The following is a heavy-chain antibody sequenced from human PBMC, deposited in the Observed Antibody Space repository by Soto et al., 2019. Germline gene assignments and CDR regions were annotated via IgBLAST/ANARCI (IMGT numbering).Heavy chain of an antibody. CDR3: ARASGYSYGYDDFFDN. D-gene: IGHD5-18*01. CDR1: GGSINGYY. J-gene: IGHJ4*01. V-gene: IGHV4-59*01. Sequence: QVQLQESGPGLVKPSETLSLTCTVSGGSINGYYWTWLRQSPTNGLEWIGYFHFSGSTKYNPSLESRLTISAGTSKNQISLTLSSVTAADTAVYYCARASGYSYGYDDFFDNWGQGTLANVSS. CDR2: FHFSGST.